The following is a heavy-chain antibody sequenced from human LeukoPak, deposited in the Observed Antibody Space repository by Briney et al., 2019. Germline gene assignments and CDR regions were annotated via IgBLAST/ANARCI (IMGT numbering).Heavy chain of an antibody. CDR1: GFTFSSYA. Sequence: PGGSLRLSCAASGFTFSSYAMSWVRQAPGKVLEWVSAISGSGGSTYYADSVKGRFTISRDNSKNTLYLQMNSLRAEDTAVYYCAKASRLEGYSSSWYVFDYWGQGTLVTVSS. CDR3: AKASRLEGYSSSWYVFDY. CDR2: ISGSGGST. J-gene: IGHJ4*02. D-gene: IGHD6-13*01. V-gene: IGHV3-23*01.